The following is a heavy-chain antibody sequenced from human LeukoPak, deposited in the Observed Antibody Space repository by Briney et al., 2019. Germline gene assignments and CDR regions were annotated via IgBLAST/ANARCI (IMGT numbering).Heavy chain of an antibody. J-gene: IGHJ4*02. D-gene: IGHD3-22*01. CDR2: IRSKANSYAT. CDR3: ARRPYYYDSSGYRDY. V-gene: IGHV3-73*01. CDR1: GFTFSGSA. Sequence: GGSLRLSCAASGFTFSGSAMHWVRQASGKGLEWVGRIRSKANSYATAYAASVKGGFTISRDDSKNTAYLQMNSLKTEDTAVYYCARRPYYYDSSGYRDYWGQGTLVTVSS.